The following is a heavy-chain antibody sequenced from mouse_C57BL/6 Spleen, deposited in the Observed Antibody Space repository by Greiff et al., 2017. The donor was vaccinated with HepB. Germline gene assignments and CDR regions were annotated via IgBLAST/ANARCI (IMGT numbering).Heavy chain of an antibody. D-gene: IGHD3-1*01. CDR3: TRNSLGPYYFDY. CDR1: GYTFTDYE. CDR2: IDPETGGT. J-gene: IGHJ2*01. V-gene: IGHV1-15*01. Sequence: QVQLQQSGAELVRPGASVTLSCKASGYTFTDYEMHWVKQTPVHGLEWIGAIDPETGGTAYNQKFKGKAILTADKSSSTAYMELRSLTSEDSAVYYCTRNSLGPYYFDYWGQGTTLTVSS.